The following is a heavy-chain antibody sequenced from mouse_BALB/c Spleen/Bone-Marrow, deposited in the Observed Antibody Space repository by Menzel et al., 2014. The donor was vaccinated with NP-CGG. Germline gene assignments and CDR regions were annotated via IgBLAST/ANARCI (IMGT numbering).Heavy chain of an antibody. CDR2: IYPGDDDT. V-gene: IGHV1-80*01. CDR1: GYAFSRSW. Sequence: QVQLKDSGAELVRPGSSVKISCKASGYAFSRSWMNWVKQRPGQGLEWIGQIYPGDDDTNYSGKFKGRATLTADKSSGTAYMQLSSLTSEDSAVYFCAGSTPLAYWGQGTLVTVSA. J-gene: IGHJ3*01. D-gene: IGHD1-1*01. CDR3: AGSTPLAY.